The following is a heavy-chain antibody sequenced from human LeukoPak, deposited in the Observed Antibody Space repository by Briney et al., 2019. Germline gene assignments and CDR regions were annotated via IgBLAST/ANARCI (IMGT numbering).Heavy chain of an antibody. CDR1: GGSFSGYY. CDR3: ARVFSYPLRAPFDP. V-gene: IGHV4-34*01. CDR2: INHSGST. Sequence: SETLSLTCAVYGGSFSGYYWSWIRQPPGKGLEWIGEINHSGSTNYNPSLRSRVTISVDTSKNQFSLKLSSVTAADTAVYYCARVFSYPLRAPFDPWGQGTLVTVSS. J-gene: IGHJ5*02. D-gene: IGHD3-3*01.